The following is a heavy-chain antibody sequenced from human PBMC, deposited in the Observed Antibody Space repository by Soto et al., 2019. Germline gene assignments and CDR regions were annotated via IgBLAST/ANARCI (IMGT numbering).Heavy chain of an antibody. V-gene: IGHV4-59*01. CDR1: GGSISSDF. J-gene: IGHJ3*02. CDR3: ARTNAFNI. Sequence: SETLSLTCTVSGGSISSDFWSWIRQPPGEGLEWIGYICYSGGTDYNTSLKSRATISVDTSKNQLSLKLSSVTAEDTAVYYCARTNAFNIWGQGTLVTVSS. CDR2: ICYSGGT.